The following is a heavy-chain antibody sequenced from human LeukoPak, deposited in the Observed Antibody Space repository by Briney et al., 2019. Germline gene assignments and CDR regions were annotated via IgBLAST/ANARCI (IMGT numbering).Heavy chain of an antibody. CDR1: GFTFSSYS. D-gene: IGHD6-19*01. V-gene: IGHV3-21*01. J-gene: IGHJ4*01. CDR2: ISSSSSYI. Sequence: PGGSLRLSCAASGFTFSSYSMNWVRQAPGKGLEWVSSISSSSSYIYYADSVKGRFTISRDNAKNSLYLQMNSLRAEDTAVYYCAREGGYSSGWRYGATLGDLDYWGHGTLVTVSS. CDR3: AREGGYSSGWRYGATLGDLDY.